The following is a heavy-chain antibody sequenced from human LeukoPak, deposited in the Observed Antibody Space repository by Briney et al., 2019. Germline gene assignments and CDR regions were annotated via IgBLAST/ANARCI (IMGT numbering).Heavy chain of an antibody. D-gene: IGHD1-1*01. Sequence: GGSLRLSCEASGFXFSSYWMSWVRQAPGKGQEWVADIKQDGSEKYHVDSVKGRFTISRDNAKNSLSLQMNNLRAENTAVYYCARGTGRGMDVWGQGTTVTVSS. CDR1: GFXFSSYW. CDR3: ARGTGRGMDV. J-gene: IGHJ6*02. V-gene: IGHV3-7*04. CDR2: IKQDGSEK.